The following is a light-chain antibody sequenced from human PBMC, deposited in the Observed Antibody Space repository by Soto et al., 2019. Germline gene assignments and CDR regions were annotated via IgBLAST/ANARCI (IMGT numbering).Light chain of an antibody. CDR2: EVS. Sequence: QSALTQPASVSASPGQSITISCTGTSSDIGGYIYVSWYQHHPGKAPRLMIYEVSSRPSGVSNRFSGSKSGNTASLTISGLQAEDEAYYYCCSYAGSSYYVFGSGTKLTVL. V-gene: IGLV2-14*01. J-gene: IGLJ1*01. CDR3: CSYAGSSYYV. CDR1: SSDIGGYIY.